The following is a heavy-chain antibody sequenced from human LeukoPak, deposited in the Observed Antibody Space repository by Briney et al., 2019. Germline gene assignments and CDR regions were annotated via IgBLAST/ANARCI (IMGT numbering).Heavy chain of an antibody. CDR2: IYHSGST. V-gene: IGHV4-4*02. CDR1: GGSISSSKW. D-gene: IGHD2-15*01. CDR3: ATEPGYCSGGRCYGGWFDP. Sequence: PSETLSLTCAVSGGSISSSKWWSWVRQPPGKGLEWIGEIYHSGSTNYNPSLKSRVTISVDTSKNQFSLKLSSVTAADTAVYYCATEPGYCSGGRCYGGWFDPWGQGTLVTVSS. J-gene: IGHJ5*02.